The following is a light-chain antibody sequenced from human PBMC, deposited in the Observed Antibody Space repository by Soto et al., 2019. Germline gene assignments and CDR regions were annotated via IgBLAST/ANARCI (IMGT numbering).Light chain of an antibody. Sequence: DIQMCQSPSSLSASVGDTVTITCRASQSIDRYLNCYQQKPGRAPNLLIYTASTLQSGVPSRFSGSGSGTDFTLTISSLQPEDFATYYCQQYNSYSFGQGTKVDIK. J-gene: IGKJ1*01. CDR2: TAS. CDR1: QSIDRY. V-gene: IGKV1-39*01. CDR3: QQYNSYS.